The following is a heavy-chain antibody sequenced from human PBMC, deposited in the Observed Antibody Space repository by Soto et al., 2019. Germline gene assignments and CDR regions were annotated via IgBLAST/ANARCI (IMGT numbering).Heavy chain of an antibody. CDR3: ARETTVTLYYYYSMDV. CDR1: GYTFTSYG. D-gene: IGHD4-17*01. CDR2: LSAYNGNT. V-gene: IGHV1-18*01. Sequence: QVQLVQSGAEVKKPGASVKVSCKASGYTFTSYGISWVRQAPGQGLVWMGWLSAYNGNTNYAQKLQGRVTMTTDTSTSTAYMELRSQTSDDTAVYYCARETTVTLYYYYSMDVWGQGTTVTVSS. J-gene: IGHJ6*02.